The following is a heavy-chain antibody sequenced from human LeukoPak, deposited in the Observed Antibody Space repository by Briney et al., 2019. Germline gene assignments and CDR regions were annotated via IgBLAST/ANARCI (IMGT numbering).Heavy chain of an antibody. J-gene: IGHJ2*01. Sequence: ASVKVSCKASGYTFTSYYMHWVRHAPGQGLERMGIINPSGGSTSYAQKFQGRVTMTRDTSTSTVYMELSSLRSEDTAVYYCARDRGSKRVAYCGGDCYIGYFDLWGRGTLVTVSS. CDR3: ARDRGSKRVAYCGGDCYIGYFDL. CDR1: GYTFTSYY. D-gene: IGHD2-21*02. V-gene: IGHV1-46*01. CDR2: INPSGGST.